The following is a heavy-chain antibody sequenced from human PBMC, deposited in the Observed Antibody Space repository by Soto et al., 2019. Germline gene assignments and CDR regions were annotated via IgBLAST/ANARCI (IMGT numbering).Heavy chain of an antibody. J-gene: IGHJ4*02. CDR2: ITGSGTST. V-gene: IGHV3-23*01. CDR3: AKTSGSCYALDY. D-gene: IGHD1-26*01. CDR1: GFTFSSYA. Sequence: VGSLRLSCAASGFTFSSYAMTWVRQAPGKGLEWVSTITGSGTSTYYTDSVKGRFTISRDNSKKTLYLQMNSLRAEDAAVYYCAKTSGSCYALDYWGQGALVTVSS.